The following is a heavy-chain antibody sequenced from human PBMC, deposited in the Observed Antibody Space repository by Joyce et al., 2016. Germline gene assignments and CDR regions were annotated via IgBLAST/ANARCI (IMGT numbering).Heavy chain of an antibody. CDR3: ARDVLTTVTKAYGY. D-gene: IGHD4-11*01. J-gene: IGHJ4*02. CDR1: GFIFSSYS. V-gene: IGHV3-21*01. Sequence: EVQLVESGGGLVKPGESLRLSCTASGFIFSSYSMTWVRQAPGKGLEGVSSISRDNTYIFHADSVKGRFTISRDNARNSLYLQMNSLRAEDTAVYYCARDVLTTVTKAYGYWGQGTLVAVSS. CDR2: ISRDNTYI.